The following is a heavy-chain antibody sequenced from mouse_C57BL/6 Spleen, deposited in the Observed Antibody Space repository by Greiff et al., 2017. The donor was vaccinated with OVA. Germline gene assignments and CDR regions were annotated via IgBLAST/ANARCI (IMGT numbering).Heavy chain of an antibody. CDR3: TREGGSYYFDY. Sequence: EVKLVESGEGLVKPGGSLKLSCAASGFTFSSYAMSWVRQTPEKRLEWVAYISSGGDYIYYADNVKGRFTISRDNARNTLYLQMSSLKSEDTAMYYCTREGGSYYFDYWGQGTTRTVSS. V-gene: IGHV5-9-1*02. J-gene: IGHJ2*01. CDR2: ISSGGDYI. CDR1: GFTFSSYA.